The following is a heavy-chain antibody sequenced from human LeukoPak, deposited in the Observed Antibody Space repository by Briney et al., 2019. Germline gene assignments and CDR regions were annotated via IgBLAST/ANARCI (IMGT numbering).Heavy chain of an antibody. D-gene: IGHD6-13*01. CDR3: ARARYSSPQRPYFDY. J-gene: IGHJ4*02. V-gene: IGHV4-39*07. CDR1: GGSISSGDYY. CDR2: INHSGST. Sequence: SETLSLTCTVSGGSISSGDYYWSWIRQPPGKGLEWIGEINHSGSTNYNPSLKSRVTISVDTSKNQFSLKLSSVTAADTAVYYCARARYSSPQRPYFDYWGQGTLVTVSS.